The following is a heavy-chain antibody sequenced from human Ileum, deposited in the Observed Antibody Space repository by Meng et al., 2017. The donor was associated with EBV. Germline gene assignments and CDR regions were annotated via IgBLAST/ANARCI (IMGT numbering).Heavy chain of an antibody. D-gene: IGHD2-15*01. CDR1: GEDFTSYE. V-gene: IGHV1-18*01. CDR3: ARVGARGGSCYY. J-gene: IGHJ4*02. CDR2: ISAYNGNT. Sequence: QVELVESGVGVEKPGASVKVSCKASGEDFTSYEISWVRHAPGQGLEWMGWISAYNGNTNYAQKLQGRVTMTTDTSTSTAYMELRSLRSDDTAVYYCARVGARGGSCYYWGQGTLVTVSS.